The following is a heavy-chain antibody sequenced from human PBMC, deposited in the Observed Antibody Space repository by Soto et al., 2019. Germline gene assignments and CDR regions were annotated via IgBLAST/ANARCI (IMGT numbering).Heavy chain of an antibody. Sequence: PGGSLRLSCAASGFTFSSYAMSWVRQAPGKGLEWVSGIIGGGGSTYYADSVKGRFTISRDNSKNTLYLQMNSLRAEDTAVYYCAKADSYYYGSGSYYNDYWGQGTLVTVSS. CDR2: IIGGGGST. CDR1: GFTFSSYA. D-gene: IGHD3-10*01. V-gene: IGHV3-23*01. CDR3: AKADSYYYGSGSYYNDY. J-gene: IGHJ4*02.